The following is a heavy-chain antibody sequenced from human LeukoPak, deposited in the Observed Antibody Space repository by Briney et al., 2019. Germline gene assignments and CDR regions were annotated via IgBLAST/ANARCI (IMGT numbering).Heavy chain of an antibody. J-gene: IGHJ3*02. D-gene: IGHD5-18*01. CDR3: ARGQKGVDTAMVSHAFDI. CDR1: GGSISSSSYY. V-gene: IGHV4-39*07. CDR2: IYYSGST. Sequence: SETLSLTCTVSGGSISSSSYYWGWIRQPPGKGLEWIGSIYYSGSTNYNPSLKSRVTISVDTSKNQFSLKLSSVTAADTAVYYCARGQKGVDTAMVSHAFDIWGQGTMVTVSS.